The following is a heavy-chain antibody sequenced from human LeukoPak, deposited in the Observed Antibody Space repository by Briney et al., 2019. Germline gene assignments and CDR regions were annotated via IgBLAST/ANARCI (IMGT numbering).Heavy chain of an antibody. CDR2: IYYSGST. CDR1: GGSISSYY. Sequence: SETLSLTCTVSGGSISSYYWSWIRQPPGKGLEWIGYIYYSGSTNYNPSLKSRVTISVDTSKNQFSLKLSSVTAADTAVYYCARDVKGYSYGYYWFDPWGQGTLVTVSS. CDR3: ARDVKGYSYGYYWFDP. J-gene: IGHJ5*02. V-gene: IGHV4-59*01. D-gene: IGHD5-18*01.